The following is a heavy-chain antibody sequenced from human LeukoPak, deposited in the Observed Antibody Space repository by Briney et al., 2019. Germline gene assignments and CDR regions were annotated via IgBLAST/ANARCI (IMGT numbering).Heavy chain of an antibody. V-gene: IGHV4-39*01. J-gene: IGHJ5*02. CDR3: ARRIAVAGTIWFDP. CDR1: GGSISSSSYC. D-gene: IGHD6-19*01. Sequence: SETLSLTCTVSGGSISSSSYCWGWIRQPPGTGLEWIGSIYYSGSTYYNPSLKSRVTISVDTSKNQFSLKLSSVTAADTAVYYCARRIAVAGTIWFDPWGQGTLVTVSS. CDR2: IYYSGST.